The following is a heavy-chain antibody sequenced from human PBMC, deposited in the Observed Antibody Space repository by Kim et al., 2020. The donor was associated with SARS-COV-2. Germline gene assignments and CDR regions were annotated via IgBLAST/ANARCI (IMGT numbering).Heavy chain of an antibody. J-gene: IGHJ4*02. D-gene: IGHD3-10*01. Sequence: GGSLRLSCVASGFTFSSYSMNWVRQAPGKGLEWVPLIRSSSSYTYYADSAKGRFTISRDNAKNSLYLQMNRLRAEDTAVYYCAKDHPSYGSGRYHYWGQGTLVTVSS. CDR2: IRSSSSYT. CDR1: GFTFSSYS. CDR3: AKDHPSYGSGRYHY. V-gene: IGHV3-21*01.